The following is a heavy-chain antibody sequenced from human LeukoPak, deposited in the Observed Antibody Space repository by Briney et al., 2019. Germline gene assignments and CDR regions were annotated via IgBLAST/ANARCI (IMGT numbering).Heavy chain of an antibody. D-gene: IGHD3-16*02. V-gene: IGHV1-2*02. CDR1: GYTFTGYY. CDR2: INPNSGGT. J-gene: IGHJ5*02. CDR3: ARDGGLIGRGFDP. Sequence: ASVKVSCKASGYTFTGYYMHWVRQAPGQGLEWKGWINPNSGGTNYAQKFQGRVTMTRDTSISTAYMELSRLRSDDTAVYYCARDGGLIGRGFDPWGQGTLVTVSS.